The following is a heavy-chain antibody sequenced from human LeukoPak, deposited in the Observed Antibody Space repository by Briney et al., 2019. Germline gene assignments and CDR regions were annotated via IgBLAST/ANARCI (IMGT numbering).Heavy chain of an antibody. D-gene: IGHD3-10*01. J-gene: IGHJ4*02. CDR1: GGSISSSSYY. Sequence: SETLSLTCTVSGGSISSSSYYWGWIRQPPGKGLEWIGSIYYSGSTYYNPSLKSRVTISVDTSKNQFSLKLSSVTAADTAVYYCARGTPGVRGVIPRYYFDYWGQGTLVTVSS. V-gene: IGHV4-39*07. CDR3: ARGTPGVRGVIPRYYFDY. CDR2: IYYSGST.